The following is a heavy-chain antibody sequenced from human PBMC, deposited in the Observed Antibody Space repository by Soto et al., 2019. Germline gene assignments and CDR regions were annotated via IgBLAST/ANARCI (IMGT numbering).Heavy chain of an antibody. V-gene: IGHV1-46*03. CDR2: INPSGGST. J-gene: IGHJ6*04. CDR3: ARDLSTYIVLMVPWGMYV. CDR1: GYTFTSYY. D-gene: IGHD2-8*01. Sequence: ASVKVSCKASGYTFTSYYMHWVRQAPGQGLEWMGIINPSGGSTSYAQKFQGRVTMTRDTSTSTVYMELSSLRSEDTAVYYCARDLSTYIVLMVPWGMYVWGKGTTVTVSS.